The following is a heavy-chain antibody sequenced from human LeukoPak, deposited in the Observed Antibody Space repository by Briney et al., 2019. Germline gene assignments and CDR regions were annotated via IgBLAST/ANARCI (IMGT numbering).Heavy chain of an antibody. V-gene: IGHV3-30*18. CDR1: GFTFSSYG. D-gene: IGHD1-26*01. CDR2: ISYDGSNK. J-gene: IGHJ4*02. Sequence: GGSLRLSCAASGFTFSSYGMHWVRQAPGKGLEWVAVISYDGSNKYYADSVKGRFTISRDSSKNTLYLQMNSLRAEDTAVYYCAKRGATRSGGFYYWGQGTLVTVSS. CDR3: AKRGATRSGGFYY.